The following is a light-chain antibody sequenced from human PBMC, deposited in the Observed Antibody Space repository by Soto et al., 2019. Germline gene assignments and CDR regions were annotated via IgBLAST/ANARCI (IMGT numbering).Light chain of an antibody. J-gene: IGKJ4*01. Sequence: ETVMTQSPATLSLSPGERATLSCRASQSVSSKLVWYQQKPGQAPRFLIYGASTRATGIPARFRGSGSGTEFTLTIASLQSEDFAVYYCQQYNDWPPAFGGGTKVEIK. CDR2: GAS. CDR3: QQYNDWPPA. V-gene: IGKV3-15*01. CDR1: QSVSSK.